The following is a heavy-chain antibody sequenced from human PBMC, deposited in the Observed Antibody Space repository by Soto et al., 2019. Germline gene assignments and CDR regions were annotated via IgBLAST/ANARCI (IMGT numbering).Heavy chain of an antibody. CDR1: GFSLSTSGVG. CDR2: IYWDDDK. Sequence: QITLKESGPTLVKPTQTLTLTCSFSGFSLSTSGVGVGWIRQPPGKALEWLALIYWDDDKRYSPSLNSRLTINKDTTQIQEVLRMTNMVPVGPGKYRCAHSRHAVGYGFDYWGQGTLVTVSS. D-gene: IGHD5-18*01. V-gene: IGHV2-5*02. CDR3: AHSRHAVGYGFDY. J-gene: IGHJ4*02.